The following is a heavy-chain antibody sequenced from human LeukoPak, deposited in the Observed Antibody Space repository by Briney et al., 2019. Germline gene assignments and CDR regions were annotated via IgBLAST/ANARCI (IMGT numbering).Heavy chain of an antibody. V-gene: IGHV4-59*01. CDR1: GGSITNYY. CDR2: IHYSGST. J-gene: IGHJ4*02. Sequence: PSETLSLTCTVSGGSITNYYWTWIRQPPGKGLEWIGYIHYSGSTNYNPSLKSRVTISVDTSKNQFSLKLSSVTAADTAAYYCARGARTWGSYRFSHWGQGTLVTVSS. D-gene: IGHD3-16*02. CDR3: ARGARTWGSYRFSH.